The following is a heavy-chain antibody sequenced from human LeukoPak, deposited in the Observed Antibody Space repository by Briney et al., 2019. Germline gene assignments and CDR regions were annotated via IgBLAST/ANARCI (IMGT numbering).Heavy chain of an antibody. J-gene: IGHJ3*02. D-gene: IGHD2-15*01. V-gene: IGHV3-64*01. Sequence: GGSLRLSCAASGFSFSNYVMHWVRQAPGKGLEYVSAIMPNGETRGYANSMKGRFTISRDNSKNTLYLQMGSLRAEDMAIYYCARNRDGGFAFDIWGQGTLVTVSS. CDR1: GFSFSNYV. CDR3: ARNRDGGFAFDI. CDR2: IMPNGETR.